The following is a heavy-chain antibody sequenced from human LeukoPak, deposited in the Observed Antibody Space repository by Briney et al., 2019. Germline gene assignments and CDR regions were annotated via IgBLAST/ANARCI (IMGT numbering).Heavy chain of an antibody. J-gene: IGHJ4*02. CDR2: ISGSGGST. D-gene: IGHD1-26*01. V-gene: IGHV3-23*01. CDR1: GFTFSNYA. Sequence: GGSLRLSCAASGFTFSNYAMSWVRQAPGKGLEWVSAISGSGGSTYYADSVEGRFTISRDNSKNTLYLQMNSLRAEDTAVYYCAKARGSYWSGVDYWGQGTLVTVSS. CDR3: AKARGSYWSGVDY.